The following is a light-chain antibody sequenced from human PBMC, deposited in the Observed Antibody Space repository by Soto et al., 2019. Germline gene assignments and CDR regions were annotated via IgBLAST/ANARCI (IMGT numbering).Light chain of an antibody. CDR1: SSDVGGYNY. CDR3: SSYKSSSTQ. J-gene: IGLJ1*01. Sequence: QSALTQPASVSGSPGQSITISCTGTSSDVGGYNYVSWYQQHPGKAPKLMIYAVTDRPSGVSSRFSGSKSGNTASLTISGLQAEEEADYNCSSYKSSSTQFGTGTKVTXL. CDR2: AVT. V-gene: IGLV2-14*01.